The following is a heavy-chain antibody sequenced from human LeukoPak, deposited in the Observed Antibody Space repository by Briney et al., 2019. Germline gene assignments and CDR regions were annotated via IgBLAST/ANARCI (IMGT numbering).Heavy chain of an antibody. CDR3: ARTMSGSYREKFDY. CDR2: ISSSGSTI. D-gene: IGHD1-26*01. J-gene: IGHJ4*02. V-gene: IGHV3-48*03. Sequence: GGSLRLSCAASGFTFSSYEMNWVRQAPGKGLEWVSYISSSGSTIYYADSVRGRFTISRDNAKNSLYLQMNSLRAKDTAVYYCARTMSGSYREKFDYWGQGTLVTVSS. CDR1: GFTFSSYE.